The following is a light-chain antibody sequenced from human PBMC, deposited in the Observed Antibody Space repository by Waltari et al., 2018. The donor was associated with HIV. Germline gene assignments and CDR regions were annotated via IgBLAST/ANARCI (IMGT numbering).Light chain of an antibody. CDR1: SSDIGLYNF. CDR2: DVS. V-gene: IGLV2-8*01. J-gene: IGLJ2*01. Sequence: QSALTQPPSAYGSPGQSVTISCAGTSSDIGLYNFFSWYPHHPGTDPQLMISDVSRRPSGVPARFSGSKSGNTASLTVSGLQADDEATYYCFSYAGNNFLLFGGGTKLTVL. CDR3: FSYAGNNFLL.